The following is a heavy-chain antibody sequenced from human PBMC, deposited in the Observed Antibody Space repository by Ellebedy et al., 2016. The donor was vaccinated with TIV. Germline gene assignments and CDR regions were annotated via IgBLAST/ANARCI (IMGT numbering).Heavy chain of an antibody. V-gene: IGHV4-59*08. CDR3: ARNPPTYNWVDS. CDR1: GVSMTSYF. Sequence: SETLSLTCTVSGVSMTSYFWSWIRQPPGKGLEWIGYIYYTGSTNYNPSLKSRVTIFVDTSKNHFSLKLRSVTAADTAVYYCARNPPTYNWVDSWGQGTLVTVSS. CDR2: IYYTGST. J-gene: IGHJ5*01.